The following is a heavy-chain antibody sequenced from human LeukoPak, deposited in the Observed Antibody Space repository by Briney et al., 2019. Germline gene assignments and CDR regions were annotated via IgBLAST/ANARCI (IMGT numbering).Heavy chain of an antibody. Sequence: GGTLRLSCSASGFTFSSYAMSWVRQAPGKGLEWVSAISGSGGSTYYADSVKGRFTISRDNSKNTLYLQMNSLRAEDTAVYYCAKYRNDYVWGTPPDWFDPWGQGTLVTVSS. V-gene: IGHV3-23*01. J-gene: IGHJ5*02. CDR2: ISGSGGST. CDR1: GFTFSSYA. D-gene: IGHD3-16*01. CDR3: AKYRNDYVWGTPPDWFDP.